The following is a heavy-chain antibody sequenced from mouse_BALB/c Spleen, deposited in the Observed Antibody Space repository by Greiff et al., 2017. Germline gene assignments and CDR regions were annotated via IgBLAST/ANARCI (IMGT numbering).Heavy chain of an antibody. CDR1: GYTFSSYW. V-gene: IGHV1-9*01. Sequence: QVQLKESGAELMKPGASVKISCKATGYTFSSYWIEWVKQRPGHGLEWIGEILPGSGSTNYNEKFKGKATFTADTSSKTAYMQLSSLTSEDSAVYYCARPGYAMDYWGQGTSVTVSS. CDR2: ILPGSGST. CDR3: ARPGYAMDY. J-gene: IGHJ4*01. D-gene: IGHD4-1*01.